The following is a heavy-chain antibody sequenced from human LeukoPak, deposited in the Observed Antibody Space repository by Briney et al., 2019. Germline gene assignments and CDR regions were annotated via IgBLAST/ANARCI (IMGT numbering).Heavy chain of an antibody. J-gene: IGHJ4*02. CDR1: GGSISSSSYY. V-gene: IGHV4-39*01. CDR3: ASNSSSWYGAYY. D-gene: IGHD6-13*01. CDR2: IYYSGST. Sequence: PSETLSLTCTVSGGSISSSSYYWGWIRQPPGKGLEWIGNIYYSGSTYYNPSLKSRVTIPIDTSKNQFSLKLSSVTAADTAKYYCASNSSSWYGAYYWGQGTLVTVSS.